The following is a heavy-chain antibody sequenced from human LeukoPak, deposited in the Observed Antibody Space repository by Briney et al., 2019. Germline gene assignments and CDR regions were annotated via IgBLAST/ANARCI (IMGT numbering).Heavy chain of an antibody. Sequence: TLSLTCAVSGGSISSGGYSWSWIRQPPGKGLEWIGYIYHSGSTYYYPSLKSRVTISVDRSKNQFSLKLSSVTAADTAVYYCARGVDIVVVPAAPHYNWFDPWGQGTLVTVSS. CDR3: ARGVDIVVVPAAPHYNWFDP. CDR2: IYHSGST. D-gene: IGHD2-2*01. V-gene: IGHV4-30-2*01. CDR1: GGSISSGGYS. J-gene: IGHJ5*02.